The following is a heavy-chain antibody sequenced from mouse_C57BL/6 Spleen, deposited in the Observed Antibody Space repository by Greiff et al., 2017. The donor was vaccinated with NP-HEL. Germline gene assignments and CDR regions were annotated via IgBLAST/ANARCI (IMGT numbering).Heavy chain of an antibody. Sequence: VQLQQSGTELVKPGASVKLSCKASGYTFTSYWMHWVKQRPGQGLEWIGNINPSNGGTNYNEKFKSKATLTVDKSSSTAYMQLSSLTSEDSAVYYCARGYYGSSYPYFFAYWGQGTTLTVSS. V-gene: IGHV1-53*01. CDR2: INPSNGGT. CDR1: GYTFTSYW. J-gene: IGHJ2*01. D-gene: IGHD1-1*01. CDR3: ARGYYGSSYPYFFAY.